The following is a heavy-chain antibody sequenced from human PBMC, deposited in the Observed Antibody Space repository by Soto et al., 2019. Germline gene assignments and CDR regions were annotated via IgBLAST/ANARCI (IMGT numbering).Heavy chain of an antibody. CDR3: ARGGHILTGYYRGGAKVNWFDP. CDR1: GGSVNIGSYY. V-gene: IGHV4-61*01. D-gene: IGHD3-9*01. CDR2: IHYSGST. J-gene: IGHJ5*02. Sequence: SETLCLTCTVPGGSVNIGSYYWIWIRQPPGKGLEWIGIIHYSGSTNYNPSLKSRVTISVDTSKNQFSLKLSSVTAADTAVYYCARGGHILTGYYRGGAKVNWFDPWGQGTLVTVSS.